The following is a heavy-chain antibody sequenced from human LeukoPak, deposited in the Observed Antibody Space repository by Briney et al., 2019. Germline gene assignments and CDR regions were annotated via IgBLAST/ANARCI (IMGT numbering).Heavy chain of an antibody. CDR1: GGTFSSYA. J-gene: IGHJ5*02. D-gene: IGHD1-7*01. V-gene: IGHV1-69*05. CDR2: IIPIFGKA. CDR3: TRDNYAGANWFDP. Sequence: SVKVSCKASGGTFSSYAISWVRQAPGQGLEWMGGIIPIFGKANYAQKFQGRVTITTDESTSTAYMELSSLRSEDTAVYYCTRDNYAGANWFDPWGQGTLVTVSS.